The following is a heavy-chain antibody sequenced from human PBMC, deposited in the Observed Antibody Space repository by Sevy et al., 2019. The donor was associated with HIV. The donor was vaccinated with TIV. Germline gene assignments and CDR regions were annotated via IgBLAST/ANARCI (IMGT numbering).Heavy chain of an antibody. CDR3: ARRAPGLDY. J-gene: IGHJ4*02. CDR2: IYPGDSDT. CDR1: GYRFTSYW. Sequence: GESLKISCKVSGYRFTSYWIAWVRQMPGRGVGCMGIIYPGDSDTRYSPSFEGQVTFSVDKSISTAYLQWSSLKDSDTAMYYCARRAPGLDYWGQGTLVTVSS. V-gene: IGHV5-51*01. D-gene: IGHD1-26*01.